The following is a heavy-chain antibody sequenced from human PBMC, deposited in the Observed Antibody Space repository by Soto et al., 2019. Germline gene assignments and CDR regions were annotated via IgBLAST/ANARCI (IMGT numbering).Heavy chain of an antibody. V-gene: IGHV4-39*01. CDR2: IYYSGRS. D-gene: IGHD2-21*02. CDR1: GGSLRGGSYY. J-gene: IGHJ4*02. Sequence: PSEAVSLSCRVAGGSLRGGSYYWGWIRQPPGKGLEWIGSIYYSGRSYYNPALKSRVTISVDTSKNQLSLKLSSVPAADTAVYYCARQATLAAVSATVDYLGQGTLVTVS. CDR3: ARQATLAAVSATVDY.